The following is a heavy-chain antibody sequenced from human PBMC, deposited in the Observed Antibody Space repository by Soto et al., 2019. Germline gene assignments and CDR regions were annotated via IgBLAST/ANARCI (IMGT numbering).Heavy chain of an antibody. CDR2: MSYDGSNK. V-gene: IGHV3-30-3*01. CDR3: AREARRWLQFTKPELDY. J-gene: IGHJ4*02. D-gene: IGHD5-12*01. Sequence: QVQLVESGGGVVQPGRSLRLSCAASGFTFSSYAMHWVRQAPGKGLEWVAVMSYDGSNKYYADSVKGRFTISRDNSKNTLYLQMNSLRAEDTAVYYCAREARRWLQFTKPELDYWGQGTLVTVSS. CDR1: GFTFSSYA.